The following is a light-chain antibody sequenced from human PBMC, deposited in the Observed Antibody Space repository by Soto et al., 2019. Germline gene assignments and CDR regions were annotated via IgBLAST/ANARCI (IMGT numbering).Light chain of an antibody. Sequence: QSALTQPASVSGSPGQSIAISCTGTSSNVGGYNSVSWYQQHPGKAPKLMIYDVSNRPSGVSDRFSDAKSGNTSAPTISGLQAADEDDYYCSAYTSSSRTPVVFGGGTKVTVL. CDR3: SAYTSSSRTPVV. J-gene: IGLJ2*01. CDR1: SSNVGGYNS. CDR2: DVS. V-gene: IGLV2-14*01.